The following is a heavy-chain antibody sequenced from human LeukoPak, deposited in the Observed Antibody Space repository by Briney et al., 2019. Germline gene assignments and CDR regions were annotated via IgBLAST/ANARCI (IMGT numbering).Heavy chain of an antibody. CDR2: INAYNGNT. D-gene: IGHD3-3*01. J-gene: IGHJ1*01. CDR3: ARGDFGFQRE. Sequence: ASVTVSCKASGYTFTNFGITWVRQAPGQGLEWMGWINAYNGNTNYAQKLQGRVTMTTDTTTNTAYMELRSLRSDDTAVYYCARGDFGFQREWGQGTLVTVSS. V-gene: IGHV1-18*01. CDR1: GYTFTNFG.